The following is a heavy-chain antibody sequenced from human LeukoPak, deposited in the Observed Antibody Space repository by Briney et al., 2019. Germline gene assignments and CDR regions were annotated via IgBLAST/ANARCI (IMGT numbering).Heavy chain of an antibody. D-gene: IGHD1-26*01. Sequence: QTGGSLRLSCAASGFTFSSYAMSWVRQAPGKGLEWVSLISGSGGSTNYADSVKGRFTISRDNSKNTLYLQMNSLRAEDTAIYYCAREAYDGGSYLIDYWGQGTLVTVSS. CDR1: GFTFSSYA. CDR2: ISGSGGST. J-gene: IGHJ4*02. V-gene: IGHV3-23*01. CDR3: AREAYDGGSYLIDY.